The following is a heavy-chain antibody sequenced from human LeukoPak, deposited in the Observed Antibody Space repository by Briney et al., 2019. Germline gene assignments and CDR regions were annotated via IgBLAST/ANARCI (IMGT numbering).Heavy chain of an antibody. D-gene: IGHD7-27*01. Sequence: GGSLRLSCAASGFTFSSYGMTWIRQTPGKGLEWVSFISNSGGIVYYADSVKGRFTISRDNAKNSLYLQMNSLRAEDTAVYYCGRGHWGLDYWGQGTLVTVS. V-gene: IGHV3-48*04. CDR2: ISNSGGIV. J-gene: IGHJ4*02. CDR3: GRGHWGLDY. CDR1: GFTFSSYG.